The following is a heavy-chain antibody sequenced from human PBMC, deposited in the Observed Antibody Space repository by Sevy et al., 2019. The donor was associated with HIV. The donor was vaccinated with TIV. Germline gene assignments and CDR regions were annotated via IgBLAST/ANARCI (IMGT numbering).Heavy chain of an antibody. CDR3: ARSDDSSGYYLYYFEY. J-gene: IGHJ4*02. V-gene: IGHV3-23*01. CDR2: ISDSGGTT. CDR1: GFTFSSYA. Sequence: GGSLRLSCAASGFTFSSYAVSWVRQAPGKGLEWVSFISDSGGTTYYADSVKGRFTISRDNSKNILYLQMNSLRAEDTAVYYCARSDDSSGYYLYYFEYWGQGTVVTVSS. D-gene: IGHD3-22*01.